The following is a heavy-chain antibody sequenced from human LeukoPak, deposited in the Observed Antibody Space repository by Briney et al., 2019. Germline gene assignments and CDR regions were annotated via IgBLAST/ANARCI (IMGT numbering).Heavy chain of an antibody. CDR1: GYTFTSYD. Sequence: ASVTVSCTASGYTFTSYDINWVRQASGQGLEWMGWMNPNNGNTGYAQNFQGRVTMTRDTSISTAYMELRGLRSEDTAVYYCVRDGEGVAISVNYWFDPWGQGTLVTVSS. CDR3: VRDGEGVAISVNYWFDP. D-gene: IGHD2-2*02. CDR2: MNPNNGNT. J-gene: IGHJ5*02. V-gene: IGHV1-8*01.